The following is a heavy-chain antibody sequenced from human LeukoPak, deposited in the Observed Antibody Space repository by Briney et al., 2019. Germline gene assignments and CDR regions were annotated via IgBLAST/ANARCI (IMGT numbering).Heavy chain of an antibody. D-gene: IGHD6-19*01. CDR1: GYTFTGYY. J-gene: IGHJ4*02. CDR3: ARSVAGTFYYSDY. CDR2: INPNSGGT. V-gene: IGHV1-2*06. Sequence: ASVKVSCKASGYTFTGYYMHWVRQAPGQGLEWMGRINPNSGGTNYAQKFQGRVTMTRDTSISTAYMELSRLRSDDTAVYYCARSVAGTFYYSDYWGQGTLVTVSS.